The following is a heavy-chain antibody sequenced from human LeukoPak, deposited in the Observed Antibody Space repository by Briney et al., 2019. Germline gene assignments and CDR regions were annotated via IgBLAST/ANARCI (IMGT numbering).Heavy chain of an antibody. CDR3: ARVGPMTTVTTPFDY. V-gene: IGHV3-30-3*01. D-gene: IGHD4-17*01. CDR2: ISYDGSNK. Sequence: GGSLRLSCAASGFTFSSYAMHWVRQAPGKGLEWVAVISYDGSNKYYADSVKGRFTISRDNSKNTLYLQMNSLRAEDTAVYYCARVGPMTTVTTPFDYWGQGTLVTVSS. J-gene: IGHJ4*02. CDR1: GFTFSSYA.